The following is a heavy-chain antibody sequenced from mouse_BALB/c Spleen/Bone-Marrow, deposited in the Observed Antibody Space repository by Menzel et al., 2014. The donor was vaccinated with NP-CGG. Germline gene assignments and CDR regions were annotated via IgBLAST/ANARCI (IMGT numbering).Heavy chain of an antibody. D-gene: IGHD1-1*01. CDR1: GYTSTNYW. Sequence: QVQLQQSGAEVVKPGASVKVSCKASGYTSTNYWMQWVKQRPGQGLEWIGEIEPSDSYTNYNQDFKGKATLTVDKSSSTAYMQLSSLTSEDPAVYYCARGRTTVVSDYWGQGTSLTVSS. J-gene: IGHJ2*02. CDR2: IEPSDSYT. V-gene: IGHV1-69*02. CDR3: ARGRTTVVSDY.